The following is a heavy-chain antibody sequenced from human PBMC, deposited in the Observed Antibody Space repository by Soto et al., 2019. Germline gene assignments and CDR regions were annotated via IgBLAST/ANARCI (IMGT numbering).Heavy chain of an antibody. D-gene: IGHD3-3*01. J-gene: IGHJ5*02. Sequence: PSETLSLTCTVSRGSISSGDYSWSCVRQSPGKGLEWIGHIYNSGITYYNPSLKSRVVISIDTSRNQFSLRLNSLTAADRAVYFCARGVTVFGLVSRFWFDPWGQGTVVTVSS. CDR3: ARGVTVFGLVSRFWFDP. CDR1: RGSISSGDYS. CDR2: IYNSGIT. V-gene: IGHV4-30-4*01.